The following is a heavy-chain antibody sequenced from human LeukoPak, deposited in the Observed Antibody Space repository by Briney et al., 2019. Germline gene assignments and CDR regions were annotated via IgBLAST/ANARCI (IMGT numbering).Heavy chain of an antibody. CDR3: ARVSRSYYYGSGSSNFDF. J-gene: IGHJ4*02. D-gene: IGHD3-10*01. CDR1: GFTFSSYW. Sequence: PGGSLRLSCAASGFTFSSYWMPWVRQAPGKGLVWVSRINSDGSSTSYADSVKGRFTISRDNAKHSLYLQMNSLRDEDTAVYYCARVSRSYYYGSGSSNFDFWGQGTLVTVSS. V-gene: IGHV3-74*01. CDR2: INSDGSST.